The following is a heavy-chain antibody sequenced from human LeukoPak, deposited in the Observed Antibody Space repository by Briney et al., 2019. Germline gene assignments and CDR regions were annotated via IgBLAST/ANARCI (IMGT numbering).Heavy chain of an antibody. Sequence: SETLSLTCTVSGGSISSSSYYWGWIRQPPGKGLEWIGSIYYSGSTYYNPSLKSRVTISVDTSKNQFSLKLSSVTAADTAVYYCASRSLRGQWRFDYWGQGTLVTVSS. J-gene: IGHJ4*02. CDR3: ASRSLRGQWRFDY. D-gene: IGHD6-19*01. CDR2: IYYSGST. CDR1: GGSISSSSYY. V-gene: IGHV4-39*01.